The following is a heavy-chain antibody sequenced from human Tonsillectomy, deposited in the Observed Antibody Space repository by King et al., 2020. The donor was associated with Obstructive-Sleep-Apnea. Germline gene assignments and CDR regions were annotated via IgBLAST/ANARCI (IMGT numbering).Heavy chain of an antibody. V-gene: IGHV3-21*01. CDR1: GFASSIYS. D-gene: IGHD2-21*01. CDR3: VRGGYSGPYLDH. Sequence: VQLVESGGCLVKPGGSLRLSGAASGFASSIYSMNWFRQAPGKGLEWVSYISSTINYMYYADSVKVRCSISRYNADNSLYLLMNSLRVEDTAVYYCVRGGYSGPYLDHWGQGTLVTVSS. J-gene: IGHJ4*02. CDR2: ISSTINYM.